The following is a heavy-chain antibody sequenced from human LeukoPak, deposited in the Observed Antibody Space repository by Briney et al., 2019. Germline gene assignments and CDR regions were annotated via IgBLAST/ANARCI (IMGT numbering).Heavy chain of an antibody. CDR2: ISGSGGST. V-gene: IGHV3-23*01. D-gene: IGHD3-22*01. CDR1: GFTFSSYA. J-gene: IGHJ4*02. Sequence: GGSLRLSCAASGFTFSSYAMSWVRQAPGKGLEWVSAISGSGGSTYYADSVKGWFTISRDNSKNTLYLQMNSLRAEDTAVYYCAKVGYYDSSGYYDDFDYWGQGTLVTVSS. CDR3: AKVGYYDSSGYYDDFDY.